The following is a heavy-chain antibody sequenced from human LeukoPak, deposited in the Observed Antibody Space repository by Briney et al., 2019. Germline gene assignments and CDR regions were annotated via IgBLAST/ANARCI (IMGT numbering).Heavy chain of an antibody. Sequence: SETLSLTCAVSGGSISSGGYSWSWIRQPPGKGLEWTGYIYHSGSTYYNPSLKSRVTISVDRSKNQFSLKLSSVTAADTAVYYCARAWHSSSWPINWFDPWGQGTLVTVSS. CDR1: GGSISSGGYS. J-gene: IGHJ5*02. V-gene: IGHV4-30-2*01. D-gene: IGHD6-13*01. CDR2: IYHSGST. CDR3: ARAWHSSSWPINWFDP.